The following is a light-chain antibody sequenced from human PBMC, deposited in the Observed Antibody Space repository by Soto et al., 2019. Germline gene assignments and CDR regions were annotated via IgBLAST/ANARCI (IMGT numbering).Light chain of an antibody. CDR1: QSISSW. CDR3: QQYNSYSRT. CDR2: KAS. J-gene: IGKJ4*01. V-gene: IGKV1-5*03. Sequence: DIQMTQSPSTLSASVGDRVTITCGASQSISSWLAWYQQKPGKAPKLLIYKASSLESGVPSRFSGSGSGTEFTLTISSLQPDDFATYYCQQYNSYSRTFGGGTKVEIK.